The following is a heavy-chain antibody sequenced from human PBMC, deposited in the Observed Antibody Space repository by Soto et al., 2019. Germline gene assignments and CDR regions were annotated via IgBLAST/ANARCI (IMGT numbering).Heavy chain of an antibody. CDR2: IIPILGIA. CDR1: GGTFSSYT. D-gene: IGHD6-19*01. Sequence: SVKVSCKASGGTFSSYTISWVRQAPGQGLEWMGRIIPILGIANYAQKFQGRVTITADKSTSTAYMELSSLRSEDTAVYYCARVRSRQWLVQTDDAFDIWGQGTMVTVSS. V-gene: IGHV1-69*02. CDR3: ARVRSRQWLVQTDDAFDI. J-gene: IGHJ3*02.